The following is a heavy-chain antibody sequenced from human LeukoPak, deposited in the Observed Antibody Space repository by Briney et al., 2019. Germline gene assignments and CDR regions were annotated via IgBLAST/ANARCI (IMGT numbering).Heavy chain of an antibody. J-gene: IGHJ4*02. Sequence: GGSLRLSCAASGFTFSNCAMSWVRQAPGQGLEWVSGMSGSGGSTYYADSVKGRFTISRDNSKNTLHLQMNSLRAEDTAVYYCAKDRSLPRSGWTFFDYWGQGTLVTVSS. CDR3: AKDRSLPRSGWTFFDY. D-gene: IGHD6-19*01. CDR1: GFTFSNCA. V-gene: IGHV3-23*01. CDR2: MSGSGGST.